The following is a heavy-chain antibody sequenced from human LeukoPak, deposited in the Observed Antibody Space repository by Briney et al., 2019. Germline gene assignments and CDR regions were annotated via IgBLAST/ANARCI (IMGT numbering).Heavy chain of an antibody. D-gene: IGHD5-24*01. Sequence: GASVKVSCKASGYTFTGYYMHWVRQAPGQGLEWMGWINPNSGGTNYAQKFQGRVTITADESTSTAYMELSSLRSEDTAVYYCARDPKGEIYYYGMDVWGQGTTVTVSS. CDR1: GYTFTGYY. CDR2: INPNSGGT. CDR3: ARDPKGEIYYYGMDV. J-gene: IGHJ6*02. V-gene: IGHV1-2*02.